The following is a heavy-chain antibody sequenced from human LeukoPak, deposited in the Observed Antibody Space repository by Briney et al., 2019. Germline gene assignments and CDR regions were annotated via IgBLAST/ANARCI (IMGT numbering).Heavy chain of an antibody. J-gene: IGHJ4*02. CDR3: ARDSVRPYDTALFDC. V-gene: IGHV3-7*01. CDR1: GFTFSSYW. D-gene: IGHD5-18*01. Sequence: PGGSPRLSCAASGFTFSSYWMSWVRQAPGKGLEWVANIKQDGSEKYYVDSVKGRFTISRDNAKNSLYLQMNSLRAEDTAVYYCARDSVRPYDTALFDCWGQGTLVTVSS. CDR2: IKQDGSEK.